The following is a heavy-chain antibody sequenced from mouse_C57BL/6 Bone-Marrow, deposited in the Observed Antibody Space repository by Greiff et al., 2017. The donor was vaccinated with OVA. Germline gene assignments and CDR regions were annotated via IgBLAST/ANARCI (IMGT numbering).Heavy chain of an antibody. CDR1: GYTFTSYW. D-gene: IGHD1-1*01. CDR2: IDPSDSYT. CDR3: ARGGITTVVDAYAMDY. V-gene: IGHV1-69*01. J-gene: IGHJ4*01. Sequence: QVQLQQPGAELVMPGASVKLSCKASGYTFTSYWMHWVKQRPGQGLEWIGEIDPSDSYTNYNQKFKGKSTLTVDTSSSTAYMQLSSLTSEDSAVYYCARGGITTVVDAYAMDYWGQGTSVTVSS.